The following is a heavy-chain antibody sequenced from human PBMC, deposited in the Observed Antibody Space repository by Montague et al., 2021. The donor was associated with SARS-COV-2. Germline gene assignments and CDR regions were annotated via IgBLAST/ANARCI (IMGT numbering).Heavy chain of an antibody. V-gene: IGHV4-39*07. CDR2: IHYSGST. D-gene: IGHD3-22*01. CDR3: AREGGWLSRGSYYFAF. Sequence: SETLSLTSTVSGGSISSSSYYWGWIRQPPGKGLEWIGSIHYSGSTYYNPSLKSRVTISVDTSKNQFSLKLSSVTAADTAVYYCAREGGWLSRGSYYFAFWGQGTLVTVSS. J-gene: IGHJ4*02. CDR1: GGSISSSSYY.